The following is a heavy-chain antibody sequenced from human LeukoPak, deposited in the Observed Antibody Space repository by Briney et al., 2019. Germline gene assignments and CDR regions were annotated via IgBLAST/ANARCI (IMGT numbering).Heavy chain of an antibody. CDR3: ARDALVVVAATPEPNYYYYMDV. D-gene: IGHD2-15*01. Sequence: GGSLRLSCAASGFTFSSYEMNWVRQAPGKGLEWVSYISSSGSTIHYADSVKGRFTISRDNAKNSLYLQMNSLRAEDTAVYYCARDALVVVAATPEPNYYYYMDVWGKGTTVTVSS. J-gene: IGHJ6*03. CDR1: GFTFSSYE. V-gene: IGHV3-48*03. CDR2: ISSSGSTI.